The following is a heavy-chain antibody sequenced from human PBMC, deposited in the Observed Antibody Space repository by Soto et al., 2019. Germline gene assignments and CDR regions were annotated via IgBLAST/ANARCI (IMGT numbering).Heavy chain of an antibody. CDR2: IKYDGSET. D-gene: IGHD6-19*01. V-gene: IGHV3-7*01. CDR1: GFTFITYL. Sequence: GGSLRLSCAASGFTFITYLTSWVRQAPGKGLEWVANIKYDGSETYYVDSVKGRFTISRDNAKNSLYLQMNSLRGEDTAVYYCARYSSAWGLWGQGTLVTVSS. J-gene: IGHJ4*02. CDR3: ARYSSAWGL.